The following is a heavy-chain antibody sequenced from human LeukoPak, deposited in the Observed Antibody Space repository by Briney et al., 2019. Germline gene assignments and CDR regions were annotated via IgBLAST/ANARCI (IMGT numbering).Heavy chain of an antibody. CDR2: IYHSGST. Sequence: PSETLSLTCTVSGYSISSGYYWGWIRQPPGKGLEWIGSIYHSGSTYYNPSLKSRVTISVDTSKNQFSLKLSSVTAADTAVYYCTRDQAAANDYWGQGTLVTVSS. CDR3: TRDQAAANDY. D-gene: IGHD6-13*01. CDR1: GYSISSGYY. V-gene: IGHV4-38-2*02. J-gene: IGHJ4*02.